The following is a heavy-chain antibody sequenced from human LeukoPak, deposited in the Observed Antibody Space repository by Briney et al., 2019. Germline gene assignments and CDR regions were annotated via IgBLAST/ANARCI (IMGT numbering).Heavy chain of an antibody. D-gene: IGHD6-19*01. CDR1: GFTFRNDA. CDR3: AKDRDVSVAGTPDY. CDR2: FSGGGGGT. J-gene: IGHJ4*02. Sequence: PGGSLRLSCAASGFTFRNDAMNWVRQAPGKGVEWVSAFSGGGGGTYYADSVKGRFTISRNNSKNTLYLQMNSLRAEDTAVYYCAKDRDVSVAGTPDYWGQGALVTVSS. V-gene: IGHV3-23*01.